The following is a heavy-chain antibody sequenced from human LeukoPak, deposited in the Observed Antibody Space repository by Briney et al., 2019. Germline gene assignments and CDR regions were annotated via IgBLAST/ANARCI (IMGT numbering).Heavy chain of an antibody. Sequence: GGSLRLSCAASGFTFSSYAMSWVRQAPRKGLEWVSAISGSGGSTYYADSVKGRFTISRDNSKNTLYLQMNSLRAEDTAVYYCAKPIVVVVAARYFQHWGQGTLVTVSS. CDR3: AKPIVVVVAARYFQH. J-gene: IGHJ1*01. CDR2: ISGSGGST. CDR1: GFTFSSYA. D-gene: IGHD2-15*01. V-gene: IGHV3-23*01.